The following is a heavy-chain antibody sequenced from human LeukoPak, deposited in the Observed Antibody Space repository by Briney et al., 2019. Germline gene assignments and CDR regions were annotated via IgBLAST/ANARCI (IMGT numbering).Heavy chain of an antibody. CDR1: GDSVSRSSYY. Sequence: SETLSLTCTVSGDSVSRSSYYWTWIRQPPGKGLEWIGYIYYIGSTNYNPSLKSRLTMSVDTSKNQFSLRLSSVIAADTAVYYCARYYDSTGSFDFWGQGTLVTVSS. J-gene: IGHJ4*02. D-gene: IGHD3-22*01. CDR2: IYYIGST. CDR3: ARYYDSTGSFDF. V-gene: IGHV4-61*01.